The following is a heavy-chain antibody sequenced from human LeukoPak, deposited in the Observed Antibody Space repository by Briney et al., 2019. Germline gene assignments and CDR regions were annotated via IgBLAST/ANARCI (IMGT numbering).Heavy chain of an antibody. CDR1: GYTFTSYD. D-gene: IGHD5-12*01. CDR2: MNPNSGNT. V-gene: IGHV1-8*01. Sequence: GASVKVSCKASGYTFTSYDINWVRQATGQGLEWMGWMNPNSGNTGYAQKFQGRVTMTRNTSISTAYMELSRPRSDDTAVYYCARVGVATRVPGLRPTDYWGQGTLVTVSS. J-gene: IGHJ4*02. CDR3: ARVGVATRVPGLRPTDY.